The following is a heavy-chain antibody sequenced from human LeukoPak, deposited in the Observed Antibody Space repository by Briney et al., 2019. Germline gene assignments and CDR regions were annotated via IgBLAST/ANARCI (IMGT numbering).Heavy chain of an antibody. CDR3: AKDRGYCTNGVCFIDY. J-gene: IGHJ4*02. D-gene: IGHD2-8*01. Sequence: GGSLRLSCAASGFTFSSYAMSWVRQAPGKGLEWVSAISGSGGSTNYADSVKGRFTISRDNSKNTLYLQMNSLRAEDTAVYYCAKDRGYCTNGVCFIDYWGQGTLVTVSS. CDR1: GFTFSSYA. V-gene: IGHV3-23*01. CDR2: ISGSGGST.